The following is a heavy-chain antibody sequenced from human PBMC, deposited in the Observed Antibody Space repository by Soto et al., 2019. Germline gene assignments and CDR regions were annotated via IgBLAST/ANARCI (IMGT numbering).Heavy chain of an antibody. Sequence: PSETLSLTCTVSGGSISSHYWSWIRQPPGKGLEWIGYIYYSGSTNYNPSLKSRVTISVDTSKNQFSLKLSSVTAADTAVYYCPRESATGDFDCWGQGNLVTVSS. V-gene: IGHV4-59*11. CDR1: GGSISSHY. CDR2: IYYSGST. CDR3: PRESATGDFDC. J-gene: IGHJ4*02. D-gene: IGHD3-10*01.